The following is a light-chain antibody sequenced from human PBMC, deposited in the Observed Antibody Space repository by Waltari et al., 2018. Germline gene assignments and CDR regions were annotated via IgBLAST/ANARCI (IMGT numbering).Light chain of an antibody. V-gene: IGKV2-28*01. CDR2: LGS. CDR3: MQALHAPVT. CDR1: QSLLHSDGETY. Sequence: DIVMTQTPLSLSVTPGQPASISCKSSQSLLHSDGETYLFWYLQKPGQAPQLLISLGSDRASGVPDRFSGSGSVTDFTLKISRVEPEDVGVYYCMQALHAPVTFGPGTKVDIK. J-gene: IGKJ3*01.